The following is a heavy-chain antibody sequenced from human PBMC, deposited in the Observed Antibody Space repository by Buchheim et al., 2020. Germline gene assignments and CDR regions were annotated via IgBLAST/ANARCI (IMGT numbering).Heavy chain of an antibody. CDR3: TRGGLIAVAGSVDYHYGMDV. CDR2: IYSSGST. V-gene: IGHV4-61*02. CDR1: GGSISSGGYY. D-gene: IGHD6-19*01. J-gene: IGHJ6*02. Sequence: QVQLQESGPGLVKPSQTLSLTCTVSGGSISSGGYYWSWIRQHPGKGLEWIGRIYSSGSTHYNPSLKSRLTMSVDTSKNQFSLRLNSVTAADTAVYYCTRGGLIAVAGSVDYHYGMDVWGQGTT.